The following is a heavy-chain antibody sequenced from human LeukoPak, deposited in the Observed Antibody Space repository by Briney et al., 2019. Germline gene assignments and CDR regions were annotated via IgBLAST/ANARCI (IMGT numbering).Heavy chain of an antibody. J-gene: IGHJ4*02. CDR1: GFTFSDYY. CDR2: ISSSGSTI. Sequence: GGSLRLSCAASGFTFSDYYMSWIRQAPGKGLEWVSYISSSGSTIYYADSVKGRFTISRDNAKNSLYLQMNSLRAEDTAVYYCARDMKPNWNLLTLAYWGQGTLATVSS. D-gene: IGHD1-7*01. V-gene: IGHV3-11*04. CDR3: ARDMKPNWNLLTLAY.